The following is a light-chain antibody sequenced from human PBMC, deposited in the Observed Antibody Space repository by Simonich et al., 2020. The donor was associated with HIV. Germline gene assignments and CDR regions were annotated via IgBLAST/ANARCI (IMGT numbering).Light chain of an antibody. CDR2: DAA. V-gene: IGKV3D-20*01. CDR1: QSVSSSY. J-gene: IGKJ5*01. Sequence: EIVLTQSPGTLSLSPGERPTLSCRARQSVSSSYLAWYQQKPGLAPRLLIYDAASRATGIPDRFSGIGSGTDFTLTISRLEPEDFAVYYCQQYGRSPPITFGQGTRLEIK. CDR3: QQYGRSPPIT.